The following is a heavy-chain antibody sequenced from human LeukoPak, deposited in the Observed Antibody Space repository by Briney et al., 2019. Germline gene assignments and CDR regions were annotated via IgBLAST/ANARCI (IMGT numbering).Heavy chain of an antibody. CDR2: INPNSGGT. V-gene: IGHV1-2*02. J-gene: IGHJ5*02. Sequence: ASVKVSCKASGYTFTGYYMHWVRQAPGQGLEWMGWINPNSGGTNYAQKFQGRVTMTRDTSISTAYMELSRLRSDDTAVYYCARDWLATIAVAGTDWFDPWGQGTLVTVSS. CDR1: GYTFTGYY. D-gene: IGHD6-19*01. CDR3: ARDWLATIAVAGTDWFDP.